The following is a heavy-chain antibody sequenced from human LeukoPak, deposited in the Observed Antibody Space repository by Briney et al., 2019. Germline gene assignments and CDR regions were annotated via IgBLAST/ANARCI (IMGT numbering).Heavy chain of an antibody. J-gene: IGHJ4*02. CDR1: GYTFTGYY. D-gene: IGHD3-10*01. Sequence: ASVKVSCKASGYTFTGYYMHWVRQAPGQGLEWMGWISAYNGNTNYAQKLQGRVTMTTDTSTSTAYMELRSLRSDDTAVYYCARVEYYGSGGTFDYWGQGTLVTVSS. CDR2: ISAYNGNT. CDR3: ARVEYYGSGGTFDY. V-gene: IGHV1-18*04.